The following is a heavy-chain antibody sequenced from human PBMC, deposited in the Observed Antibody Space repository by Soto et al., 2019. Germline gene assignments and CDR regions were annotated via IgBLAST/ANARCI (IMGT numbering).Heavy chain of an antibody. Sequence: ASVKVSCKASGYTLTGYYMHWVRQAPGQGLEWMGWINPNSGGTNHAQKFQGRVTMTRDTSISTAYMELSRLRSDDTAVYYCARGVTIFGVVINDWFDPWGQGTLVTVSS. V-gene: IGHV1-2*02. CDR3: ARGVTIFGVVINDWFDP. CDR2: INPNSGGT. CDR1: GYTLTGYY. D-gene: IGHD3-3*01. J-gene: IGHJ5*02.